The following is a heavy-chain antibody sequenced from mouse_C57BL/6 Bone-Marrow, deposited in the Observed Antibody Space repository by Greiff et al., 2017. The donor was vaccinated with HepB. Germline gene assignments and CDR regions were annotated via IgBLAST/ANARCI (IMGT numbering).Heavy chain of an antibody. CDR3: ARSFFDV. Sequence: EVQLQQSGPELVKPGASVKISCKASGYTFTDYYMNWVKQSHGKSLEWIGDINPNNGGTSYNQKFKGKATLTVDKSSSTAYMELRSLTSEDSAVYYCARSFFDVGGTGTTVTVSS. CDR2: INPNNGGT. J-gene: IGHJ1*03. CDR1: GYTFTDYY. V-gene: IGHV1-26*01.